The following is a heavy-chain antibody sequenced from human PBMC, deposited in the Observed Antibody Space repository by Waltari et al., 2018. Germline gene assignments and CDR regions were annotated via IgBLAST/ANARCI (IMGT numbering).Heavy chain of an antibody. J-gene: IGHJ4*02. CDR3: ARAVLSSSFLWNY. V-gene: IGHV3-7*01. Sequence: EVQLVESGGGLVQPGGSLRLSCAASGFTFRSYWMSWVRQAPGKGLEWVANIKQDGSEKYYVDSVKGRFTISRDNAKNSLYLQMNSLRAEDTAVYYCARAVLSSSFLWNYWGQGTLVTVSS. D-gene: IGHD6-13*01. CDR2: IKQDGSEK. CDR1: GFTFRSYW.